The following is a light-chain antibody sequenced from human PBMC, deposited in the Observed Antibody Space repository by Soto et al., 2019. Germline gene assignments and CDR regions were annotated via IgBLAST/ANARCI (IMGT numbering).Light chain of an antibody. CDR2: WAS. CDR3: QQYYSPPWT. J-gene: IGKJ1*01. V-gene: IGKV4-1*01. CDR1: QSVLYSSNNKHY. Sequence: DIVMTQSPDSLAVSLGERATINCKSSQSVLYSSNNKHYLAWYQQKQGQPPKLLIYWASTRESGVPDRFSGSGSGTAVTLTISSLQAEDVSVYYCQQYYSPPWTFGQGTKVEIK.